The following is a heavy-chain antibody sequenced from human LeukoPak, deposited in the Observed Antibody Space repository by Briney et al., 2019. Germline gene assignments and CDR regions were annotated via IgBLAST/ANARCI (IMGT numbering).Heavy chain of an antibody. CDR1: GFTFSSYS. CDR2: ISSGSDYI. J-gene: IGHJ3*02. D-gene: IGHD1-26*01. V-gene: IGHV3-21*01. CDR3: ARDSPIGDAFDI. Sequence: PGGSLRLSCTVSGFTFSSYSVNWVRQAPGKGLEWVSSISSGSDYIYYADSVKGRFTISRDNAKNSLYLQMNSLRAEDTAVYYCARDSPIGDAFDIWGQGTMVTVSS.